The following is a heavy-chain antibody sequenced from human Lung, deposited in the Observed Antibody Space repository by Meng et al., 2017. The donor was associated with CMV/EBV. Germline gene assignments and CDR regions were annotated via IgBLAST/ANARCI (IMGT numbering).Heavy chain of an antibody. CDR3: ARDPYATGWAG. D-gene: IGHD6-19*01. J-gene: IGHJ4*02. CDR1: GGSISISTW. Sequence: QESGPGMVKPSGTLSLTCAGSGGSISISTWWSWVRQPPGKGLEWIGEIYHSGGTNYNPSLRGRVTISLDKSKNQFSLTLRSVTAADTAVYYCARDPYATGWAGWGQGTLVTVSS. CDR2: IYHSGGT. V-gene: IGHV4-4*02.